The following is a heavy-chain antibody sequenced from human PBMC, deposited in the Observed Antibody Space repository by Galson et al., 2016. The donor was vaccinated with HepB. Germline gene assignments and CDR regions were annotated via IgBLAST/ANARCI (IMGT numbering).Heavy chain of an antibody. CDR1: GFTFSSYA. Sequence: SLRLSCAASGFTFSSYAMSWVRQAPGKGLEWVSSITGSGGATYYADSVKGRFTISRDSSKNTLYLQMNSLRAEDTAQYYCARATGTTVSRFDDWGQGTLGSVSS. D-gene: IGHD4-17*01. J-gene: IGHJ4*02. CDR2: ITGSGGAT. V-gene: IGHV3-23*01. CDR3: ARATGTTVSRFDD.